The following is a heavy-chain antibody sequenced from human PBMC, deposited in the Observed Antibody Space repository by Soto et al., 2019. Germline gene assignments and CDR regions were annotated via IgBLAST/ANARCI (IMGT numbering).Heavy chain of an antibody. D-gene: IGHD6-6*01. Sequence: VGSLRLSCAASGFTVSSNYMNWVRQAPGKGLEWLSIIYSDGTTYYADSVKGRFTISRDNFKNTLYLQMNNLRAEDTAVYYCAILSNWGQGTLVTVSS. CDR2: IYSDGTT. CDR1: GFTVSSNY. CDR3: AILSN. V-gene: IGHV3-53*01. J-gene: IGHJ4*02.